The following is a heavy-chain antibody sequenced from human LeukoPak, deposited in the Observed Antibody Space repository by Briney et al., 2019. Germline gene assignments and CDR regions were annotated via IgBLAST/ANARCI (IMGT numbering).Heavy chain of an antibody. J-gene: IGHJ5*02. V-gene: IGHV1-69*13. CDR1: GGTFSKYA. Sequence: SVKVSCKASGGTFSKYAISWVRQAPGQGLEWMGGIIPIFGTANLVQKFQGRVTITAGESMSTAYMEMSSLRSEDTAVYYCARGQAPDCGGDCYFSSWGQGTLVTVSS. CDR2: IIPIFGTA. CDR3: ARGQAPDCGGDCYFSS. D-gene: IGHD2-21*02.